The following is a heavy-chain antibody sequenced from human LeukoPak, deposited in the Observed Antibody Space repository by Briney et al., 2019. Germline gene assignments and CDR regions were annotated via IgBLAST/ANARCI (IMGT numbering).Heavy chain of an antibody. Sequence: GASVKVSCKASGGTFSSYAISWVRQAPGQGLEWMGGIIPIFGTANYAQKFQGRVTITADESTSTAYMELSSLRSEDTAVYYCASSSTDIAAAVSGAFDIWGQGTMVTVSS. J-gene: IGHJ3*02. CDR2: IIPIFGTA. D-gene: IGHD6-13*01. CDR3: ASSSTDIAAAVSGAFDI. CDR1: GGTFSSYA. V-gene: IGHV1-69*13.